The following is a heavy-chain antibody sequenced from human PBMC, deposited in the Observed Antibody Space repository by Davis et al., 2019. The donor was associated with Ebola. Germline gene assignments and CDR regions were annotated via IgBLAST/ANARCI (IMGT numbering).Heavy chain of an antibody. D-gene: IGHD3-22*01. V-gene: IGHV4-31*03. CDR3: ARDLRYDSSGYDYYFYMDV. J-gene: IGHJ6*03. CDR2: IYYSGST. Sequence: PSETLSLTCTVSGGSISRGGSYWTWIRQPPGKGLEWIGYIYYSGSTYYKPSLKSRVTISLDTSQNQFSLNLYSVTAADTAVYYCARDLRYDSSGYDYYFYMDVWGKGTTVTVSS. CDR1: GGSISRGGSY.